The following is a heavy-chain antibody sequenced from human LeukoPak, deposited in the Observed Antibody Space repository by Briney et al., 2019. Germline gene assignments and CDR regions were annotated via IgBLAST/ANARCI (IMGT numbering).Heavy chain of an antibody. CDR3: AEGGPVGYGDYVMGAFDH. D-gene: IGHD4-17*01. CDR2: ISASGVST. CDR1: GFTSSSYA. Sequence: GGSLRLSCAASGFTSSSYAMSWVRQAPGKGLEWVSAISASGVSTYYADSVKGRFTISRDNSKNTLYLQMNSLRAEDTAVYYCAEGGPVGYGDYVMGAFDHWGQGTLVTVSS. V-gene: IGHV3-23*01. J-gene: IGHJ4*02.